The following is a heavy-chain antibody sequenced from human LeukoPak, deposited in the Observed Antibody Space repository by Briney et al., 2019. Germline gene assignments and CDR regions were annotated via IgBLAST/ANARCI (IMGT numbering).Heavy chain of an antibody. CDR1: GDSISNGVKY. V-gene: IGHV4-31*03. CDR2: IYHSGRS. J-gene: IGHJ4*02. CDR3: ARDQVECTGGTCQSRVGFDF. Sequence: PSETLSLTCTVSGDSISNGVKYWSWIRPHPGRGLEWIGYIYHSGRSYYNPSPKSRITMSVDTSKNQFSLNLSSVTAADTAVYYCARDQVECTGGTCQSRVGFDFWGQGTLVTVSS. D-gene: IGHD2-8*02.